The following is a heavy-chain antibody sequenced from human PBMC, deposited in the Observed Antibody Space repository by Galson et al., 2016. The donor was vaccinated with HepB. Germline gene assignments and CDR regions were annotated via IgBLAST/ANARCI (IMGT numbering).Heavy chain of an antibody. CDR2: IYYSGST. V-gene: IGHV4-30-4*01. CDR1: GGSISSGDYY. D-gene: IGHD3-10*01. CDR3: ARDEDWRYDSGSYLY. Sequence: LSLTCTVSGGSISSGDYYWSWIRQPPGQGLEWIGYIYYSGSTYYNPSLKSRLTISVDTSKNQFSLKLSSVTAADTAVYYCARDEDWRYDSGSYLYWGQGTLVTVSS. J-gene: IGHJ4*02.